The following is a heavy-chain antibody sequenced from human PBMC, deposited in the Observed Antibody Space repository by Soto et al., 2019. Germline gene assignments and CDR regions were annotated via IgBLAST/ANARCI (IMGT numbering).Heavy chain of an antibody. CDR1: GFTFSSYG. Sequence: GGSLRLSCAASGFTFSSYGMHWVRQAPGKGLEWVAVISYDGSNKYYADSVKGRFTISRDNSKNTLYLQMNSLRAEDTAVYYCAKERKTAVAGYCYYGMDVWGQGTTVTVSS. J-gene: IGHJ6*02. CDR2: ISYDGSNK. V-gene: IGHV3-30*18. CDR3: AKERKTAVAGYCYYGMDV. D-gene: IGHD6-19*01.